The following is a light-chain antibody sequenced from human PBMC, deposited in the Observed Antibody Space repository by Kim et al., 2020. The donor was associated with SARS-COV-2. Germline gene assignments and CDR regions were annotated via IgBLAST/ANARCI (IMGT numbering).Light chain of an antibody. CDR2: SAF. CDR3: QQHNSYPLT. V-gene: IGKV1-9*01. CDR1: QGINSN. J-gene: IGKJ4*01. Sequence: ASLVATVTITCRASQGINSNLAWYQPRPGKAPNLLIYSAFTLQSGVPSRFSGSGSGTDLTLTITSLQPEDFATYYCQQHNSYPLTCGGGTKVDIK.